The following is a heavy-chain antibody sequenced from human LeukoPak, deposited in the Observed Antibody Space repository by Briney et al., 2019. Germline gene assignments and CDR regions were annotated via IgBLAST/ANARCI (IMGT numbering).Heavy chain of an antibody. CDR3: AKERQGGNSYGDEAFYFDY. Sequence: GGSLRLSCAASGFTFSSSAMSWVRQAPGKGLEWVSSISGSGSGGSTYYADSVKGRFTISRDNSKNTLYLQMHSLRAEDTAIYYCAKERQGGNSYGDEAFYFDYWGQGTLVTVSS. J-gene: IGHJ4*02. D-gene: IGHD4-23*01. V-gene: IGHV3-23*01. CDR1: GFTFSSSA. CDR2: ISGSGSGGST.